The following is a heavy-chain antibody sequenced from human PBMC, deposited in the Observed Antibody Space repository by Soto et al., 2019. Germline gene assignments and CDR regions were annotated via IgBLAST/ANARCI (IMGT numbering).Heavy chain of an antibody. D-gene: IGHD1-26*01. V-gene: IGHV4-59*01. CDR1: GGSISSYY. CDR3: ARGGSYYLSLWYYYYGMDV. J-gene: IGHJ6*02. CDR2: IYYSGST. Sequence: PSETLSLTCTVSGGSISSYYWSWIRQPPGKGLEWIGYIYYSGSTNYNPSLKSRVTISVDTSKNQFSLKLSSVTAADTAVYYCARGGSYYLSLWYYYYGMDVWGQGTTVTVS.